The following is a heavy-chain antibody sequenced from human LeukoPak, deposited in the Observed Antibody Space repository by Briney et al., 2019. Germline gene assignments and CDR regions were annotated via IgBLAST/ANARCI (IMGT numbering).Heavy chain of an antibody. Sequence: GRSLRLSCAASGFTFSSYGMHWVRQAPGKGLEWVAVIWYDGSNKYYADSVKGRFTISRDNSKNTLYLQMNSLRAEDTAVYYCARDLGSGGGSIRFDPWGQGTLVTVSS. V-gene: IGHV3-33*01. D-gene: IGHD3-16*01. CDR1: GFTFSSYG. CDR3: ARDLGSGGGSIRFDP. CDR2: IWYDGSNK. J-gene: IGHJ5*02.